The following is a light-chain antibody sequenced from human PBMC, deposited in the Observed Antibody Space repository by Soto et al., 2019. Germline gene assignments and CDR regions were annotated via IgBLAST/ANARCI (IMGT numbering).Light chain of an antibody. CDR3: QSYDNLNLLV. V-gene: IGLV6-57*03. Sequence: NFMLTQPQSVSESPGKTVIISCTRSSGTIANNYVQWYQQRPGSAPRPIIYDDNQRPSGVPDRFSGSIDRPSNSASLTISGLQTEDEADSYCQSYDNLNLLVFCGGTKLTVL. J-gene: IGLJ2*01. CDR1: SGTIANNY. CDR2: DDN.